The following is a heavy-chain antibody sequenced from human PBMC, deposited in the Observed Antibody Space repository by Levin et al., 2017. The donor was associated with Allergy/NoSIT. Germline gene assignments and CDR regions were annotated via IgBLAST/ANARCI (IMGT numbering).Heavy chain of an antibody. CDR1: GFTFSKTW. CDR2: IKSEPDGGTT. Sequence: GESLKISCADSGFTFSKTWMTWVRQAPGKGLEWVGRIKSEPDGGTTDYAAPVKGRFTISRDDSRNTVYLQMNSLKTEDTAVYYCTAERYCSGASCFYYWGQGTLVTVSS. D-gene: IGHD2-15*01. V-gene: IGHV3-15*01. CDR3: TAERYCSGASCFYY. J-gene: IGHJ4*02.